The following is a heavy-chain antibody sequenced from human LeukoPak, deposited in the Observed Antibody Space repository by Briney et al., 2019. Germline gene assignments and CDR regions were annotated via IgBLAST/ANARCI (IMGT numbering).Heavy chain of an antibody. CDR2: IYTSGST. J-gene: IGHJ6*03. CDR1: GGSISIGSYY. CDR3: ARADYYYMDV. V-gene: IGHV4-61*02. Sequence: SQTLSLTCTVSGGSISIGSYYWSWIRQPAGKGLEWIGRIYTSGSTNYNPSLKSRVTISVDTSKNQFSLKLSSVTAADTAVYYCARADYYYMDVWGKGTTVTVSS.